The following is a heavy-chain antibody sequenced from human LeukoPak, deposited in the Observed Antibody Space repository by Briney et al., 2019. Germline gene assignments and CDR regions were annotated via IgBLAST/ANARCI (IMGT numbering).Heavy chain of an antibody. Sequence: GESLKISCKGSGYSFTSYWIGWVRQMPGKGLEWMGIIYPGDSDTRYSPSFQGQVTISADKSISTAYLQWSSLKASDTAMYYCARHGVRGFGEPNWFDPWGQGTLVTVSS. V-gene: IGHV5-51*01. J-gene: IGHJ5*02. D-gene: IGHD3-10*01. CDR3: ARHGVRGFGEPNWFDP. CDR1: GYSFTSYW. CDR2: IYPGDSDT.